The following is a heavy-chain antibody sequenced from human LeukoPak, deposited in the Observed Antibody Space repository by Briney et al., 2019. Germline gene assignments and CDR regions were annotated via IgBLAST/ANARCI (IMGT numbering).Heavy chain of an antibody. D-gene: IGHD6-19*01. V-gene: IGHV3-33*01. CDR3: ARDHPQESTKQWLVPHWFDP. CDR1: GFTFSNYG. Sequence: GGSPRLSCAASGFTFSNYGMHWVRQAPGKGLEWVAVIWYDGSKTYYADSVKGRFTISRDNAKNSLYLQMNSLRAEDTAVYYCARDHPQESTKQWLVPHWFDPWGQGTLVTVSS. CDR2: IWYDGSKT. J-gene: IGHJ5*02.